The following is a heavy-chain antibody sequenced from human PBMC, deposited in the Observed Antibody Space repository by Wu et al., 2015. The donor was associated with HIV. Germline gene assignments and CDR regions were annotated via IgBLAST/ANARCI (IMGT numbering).Heavy chain of an antibody. CDR2: IVPILGTT. CDR3: ASSPYDSSGYFYGGFFDY. V-gene: IGHV1-69*12. J-gene: IGHJ4*02. CDR1: GGTFSRYA. Sequence: QDQLVQSGAEVKKPGSSVKVSCKASGGTFSRYAISWVRQAPGQGLEWMGGIVPILGTTHFAQKFQGRVTITADESTSISYMELSSLRSEDTAVYYCASSPYDSSGYFYGGFFDYWGQGTLVPVSS. D-gene: IGHD3-22*01.